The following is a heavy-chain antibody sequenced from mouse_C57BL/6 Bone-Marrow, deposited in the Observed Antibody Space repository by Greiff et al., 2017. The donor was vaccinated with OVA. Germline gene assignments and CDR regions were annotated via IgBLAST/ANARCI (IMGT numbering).Heavy chain of an antibody. CDR3: AKGYYGSSTYY. CDR2: IDPSDSDT. D-gene: IGHD1-1*01. Sequence: QVQLQQPGAELVRPGSSVKLSCKASGYTFTSYWMHWVKQRPIQGLEWIGNIDPSDSDTHYNQKFKDKATLTVDQSYSPAYMQRSSLTAEDSAFYYCAKGYYGSSTYYWGQGTTLTVSS. CDR1: GYTFTSYW. J-gene: IGHJ2*01. V-gene: IGHV1-52*01.